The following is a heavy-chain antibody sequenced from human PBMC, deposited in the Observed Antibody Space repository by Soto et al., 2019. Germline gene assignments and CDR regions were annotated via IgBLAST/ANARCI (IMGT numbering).Heavy chain of an antibody. V-gene: IGHV3-11*01. J-gene: IGHJ5*02. CDR2: ISSSGSTI. CDR3: AREEEYYDSSGYPPWFDP. Sequence: SVGALRLSCAASGFTFSDYYMSWIRQAPGKGLEWVSYISSSGSTIYYADSVKGRFTISRDNAKNSLYLQMNSLRAEDTAVYYCAREEEYYDSSGYPPWFDPWGQGTLVTVSS. D-gene: IGHD3-22*01. CDR1: GFTFSDYY.